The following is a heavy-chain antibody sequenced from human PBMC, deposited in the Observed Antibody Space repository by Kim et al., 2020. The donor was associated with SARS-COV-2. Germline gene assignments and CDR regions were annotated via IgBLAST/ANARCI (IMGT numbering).Heavy chain of an antibody. CDR1: GGTFSSYT. V-gene: IGHV1-69*04. J-gene: IGHJ5*02. CDR3: AREPNYYDSSGYYYGDNWFDP. Sequence: SVKVSCKASGGTFSSYTISWVRQAPGQGLEWMGRIIPILGIANYAQKFQGRVTITADKSTSTAYMELSSLRSEDTAVYYCAREPNYYDSSGYYYGDNWFDPWGQGTLVTVSS. D-gene: IGHD3-22*01. CDR2: IIPILGIA.